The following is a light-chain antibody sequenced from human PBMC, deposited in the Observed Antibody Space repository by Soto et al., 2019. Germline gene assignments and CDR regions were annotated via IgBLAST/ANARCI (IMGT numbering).Light chain of an antibody. J-gene: IGKJ5*01. V-gene: IGKV3D-20*01. CDR1: QARRSSY. CDR3: QQYGTSPRSIT. Sequence: EIVVTQSQATLSFYPGERATLDCGARQARRSSYLAWYQQKPGLAPRLLIYATSSRATGIQDRFSGGGSGTDFTLTINKREPEDFAVYYWQQYGTSPRSITFGQGTRLEI. CDR2: ATS.